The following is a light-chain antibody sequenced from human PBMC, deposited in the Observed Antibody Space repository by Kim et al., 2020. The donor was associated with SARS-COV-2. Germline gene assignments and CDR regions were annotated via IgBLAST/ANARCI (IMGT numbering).Light chain of an antibody. CDR1: SSDVGGYNY. Sequence: QSALTQPPSASGSPGQSVTISCTGTSSDVGGYNYVSWYQHHPGKAPKLLIYEVSKRPSGVPDRFSGSKSGNTASLTVSGLQAEDEADYYCSSYAVNNKWLFGGGTKLTVL. J-gene: IGLJ3*02. CDR2: EVS. CDR3: SSYAVNNKWL. V-gene: IGLV2-8*01.